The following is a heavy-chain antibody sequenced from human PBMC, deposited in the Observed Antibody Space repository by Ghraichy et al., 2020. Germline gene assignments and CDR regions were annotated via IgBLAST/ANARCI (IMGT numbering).Heavy chain of an antibody. J-gene: IGHJ6*02. Sequence: SETLSLTCTVSDGSISSSNYYWGWIRQSPGKGLEWIGTISYSGPPYYNPSLNSRATISVDTSRNQFSLKLISVTAADTAVYYCASSVTTNYYGMDVWGQGTTVTVSS. CDR3: ASSVTTNYYGMDV. D-gene: IGHD4-17*01. V-gene: IGHV4-39*01. CDR2: ISYSGPP. CDR1: DGSISSSNYY.